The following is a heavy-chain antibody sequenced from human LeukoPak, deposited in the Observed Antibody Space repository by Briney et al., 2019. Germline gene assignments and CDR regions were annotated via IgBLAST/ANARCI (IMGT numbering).Heavy chain of an antibody. CDR3: ARDWRSGYSIDF. CDR1: GFSFGDYG. D-gene: IGHD3-22*01. V-gene: IGHV3-20*04. J-gene: IGHJ4*02. Sequence: GGSLRLSCAASGFSFGDYGMSWVRHAPGKGLEWVSGITWNGESTSYAESVKGRFTISRDNSRNFLYLQMNSLGADDTAVYYCARDWRSGYSIDFWGQGVLVTVSS. CDR2: ITWNGEST.